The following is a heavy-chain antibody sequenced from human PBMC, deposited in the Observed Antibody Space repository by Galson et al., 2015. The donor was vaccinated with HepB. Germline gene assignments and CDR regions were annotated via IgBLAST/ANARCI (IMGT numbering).Heavy chain of an antibody. CDR2: INAGNGNT. CDR1: GYTFTSYA. CDR3: ARVFWSGYYTGASHFDY. J-gene: IGHJ4*02. D-gene: IGHD3-3*01. V-gene: IGHV1-3*01. Sequence: SVKVSCKASGYTFTSYAMHWVRQAPGQRLEWMGWINAGNGNTKYSQKFQGRVTITRDTSASTAYMELSSLRSEDTAVYYCARVFWSGYYTGASHFDYWGQGTLVTVSS.